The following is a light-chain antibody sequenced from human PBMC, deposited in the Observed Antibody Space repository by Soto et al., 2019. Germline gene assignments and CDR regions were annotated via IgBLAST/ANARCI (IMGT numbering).Light chain of an antibody. V-gene: IGLV2-8*01. CDR2: EVS. Sequence: QSALTQPASVSGSPGQSITISCTGTSSDIGVYNYVSWYQQHPGKAPKLVICEVSNRPSGVPDRFSGSKSGNTASLNISGLQAEDESDYYCCSYADTVRLFGGGTKVTVL. CDR1: SSDIGVYNY. J-gene: IGLJ2*01. CDR3: CSYADTVRL.